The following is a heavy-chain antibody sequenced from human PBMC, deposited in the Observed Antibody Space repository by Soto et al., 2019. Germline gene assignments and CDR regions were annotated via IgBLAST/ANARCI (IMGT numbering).Heavy chain of an antibody. CDR1: GFTFSDYA. CDR2: VSHDGRNT. Sequence: VQLVESGGGVVQPGRSLRLSCAASGFTFSDYAMHWVRQAPGKGLEWVAVVSHDGRNTHYADSVQGRFTISRDSSKNTVSPEMTSLRAEDTAVYYCAKGGRQWLVTSDFNYWGQGALVTVSS. CDR3: AKGGRQWLVTSDFNY. J-gene: IGHJ4*02. V-gene: IGHV3-30*18. D-gene: IGHD6-19*01.